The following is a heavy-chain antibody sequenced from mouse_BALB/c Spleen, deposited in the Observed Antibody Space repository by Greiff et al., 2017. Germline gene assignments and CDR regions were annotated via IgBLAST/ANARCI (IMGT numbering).Heavy chain of an antibody. V-gene: IGHV5-17*02. D-gene: IGHD2-1*01. J-gene: IGHJ3*01. CDR1: GFTFSSFG. CDR2: ISSGSSTI. CDR3: ARSEGNYVWFAY. Sequence: DVKLVESGGGLVQPGGSRKLSCAASGFTFSSFGMHWVRQAPEKGLEWVAYISSGSSTIYYADTVKGRFTISRDNPKNTLFLQMTSLRSEDTAMYYCARSEGNYVWFAYWGQGTLVTVSA.